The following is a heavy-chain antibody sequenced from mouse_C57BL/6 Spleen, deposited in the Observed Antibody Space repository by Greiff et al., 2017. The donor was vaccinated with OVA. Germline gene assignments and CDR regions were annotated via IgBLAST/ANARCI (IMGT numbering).Heavy chain of an antibody. J-gene: IGHJ3*01. D-gene: IGHD1-1*01. CDR3: ASSLPYYYGSSWFAY. V-gene: IGHV1-53*01. CDR2: INPSNGGT. CDR1: GYTFTSYW. Sequence: QVQLQQPGTELVKPGASVKLSCKASGYTFTSYWMHWVKQRPGQGLEWIGNINPSNGGTNYNEKFKSKATLTVDKSSSTAYMQLSSLTSEDSAVYYCASSLPYYYGSSWFAYWGQGTLVTVSA.